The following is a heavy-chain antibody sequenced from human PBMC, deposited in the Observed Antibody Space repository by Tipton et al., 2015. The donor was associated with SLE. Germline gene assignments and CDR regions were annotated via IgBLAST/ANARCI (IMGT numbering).Heavy chain of an antibody. CDR3: AREVYDSSGYDY. V-gene: IGHV4-30-4*08. J-gene: IGHJ4*02. CDR2: IYYSGST. CDR1: GGSISSGDYY. D-gene: IGHD3-22*01. Sequence: TLSLTCTVSGGSISSGDYYWSWIRQPPGKGLEWIGYIYYSGSTYYNPSLKSRVTISVDTSKNQFSLKLSSVTAADTAVYYCAREVYDSSGYDYWGQGTLVTVSS.